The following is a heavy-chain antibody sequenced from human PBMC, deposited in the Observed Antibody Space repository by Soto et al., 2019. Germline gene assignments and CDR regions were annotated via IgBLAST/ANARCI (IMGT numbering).Heavy chain of an antibody. CDR3: AREYYDFLRVTYSYYGMDV. V-gene: IGHV4-59*01. CDR2: IFSSGTT. D-gene: IGHD3-3*01. J-gene: IGHJ6*02. CDR1: GGSISRYY. Sequence: SETLSLTFSVSGGSISRYYWSWIRQPPGRGLEWIGNIFSSGTTNYNPSLKSRVTISVDTSKNQVSLTLNAVTAADTAVYYCAREYYDFLRVTYSYYGMDVWGQGTTVTVSS.